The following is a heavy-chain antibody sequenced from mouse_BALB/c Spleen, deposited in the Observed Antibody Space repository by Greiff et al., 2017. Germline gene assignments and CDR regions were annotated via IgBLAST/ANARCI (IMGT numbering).Heavy chain of an antibody. Sequence: VQRVESGPGLVAPSQSLSITCTVSGFSLTGYGVNWVRQPPGKGLEWLGMIWGDGSTDYNSALKSRLSISKDNSKSQVFLKMNSLQTDDTARYYCARGNRYYAMDYWGQGTSVTVSS. CDR1: GFSLTGYG. J-gene: IGHJ4*01. CDR2: IWGDGST. CDR3: ARGNRYYAMDY. D-gene: IGHD2-14*01. V-gene: IGHV2-6-7*01.